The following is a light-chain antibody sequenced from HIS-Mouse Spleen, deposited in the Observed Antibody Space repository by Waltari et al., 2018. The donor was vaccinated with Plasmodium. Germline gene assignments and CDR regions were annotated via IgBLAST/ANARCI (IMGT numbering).Light chain of an antibody. V-gene: IGLV2-23*01. CDR2: EGS. CDR3: CSYAGSSTNWV. CDR1: SRDVGSYNL. Sequence: QSALTQPASVSGSPGQSITISCTGTSRDVGSYNLVSWYHKHPGKAPKLMIFEGSKRPSGFSNRFSGSKSGNTASLTISGLQAEDEADYYCCSYAGSSTNWVFGGGTKLTVL. J-gene: IGLJ3*02.